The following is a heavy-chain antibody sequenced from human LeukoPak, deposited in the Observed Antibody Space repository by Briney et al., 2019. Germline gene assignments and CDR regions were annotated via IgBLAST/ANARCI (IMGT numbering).Heavy chain of an antibody. J-gene: IGHJ4*02. Sequence: GASVKVSCKASGYTFTSYAMHWVRQAPGQRLEWMGWINAGNGNTKYSQKFQGRVTMTTDTSTSTAYMELRSLRSDDTAVYYCARVLYYDSSGYYSYYFDYWGQGTLVTVSS. D-gene: IGHD3-22*01. V-gene: IGHV1-3*01. CDR1: GYTFTSYA. CDR3: ARVLYYDSSGYYSYYFDY. CDR2: INAGNGNT.